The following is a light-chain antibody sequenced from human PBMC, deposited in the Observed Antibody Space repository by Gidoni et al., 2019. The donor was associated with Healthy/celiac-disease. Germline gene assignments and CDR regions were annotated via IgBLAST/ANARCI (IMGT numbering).Light chain of an antibody. J-gene: IGLJ3*02. CDR3: SSYTSSSTRV. V-gene: IGLV2-14*03. CDR1: SSDVGGYNY. CDR2: DVS. Sequence: SALTQPASVSGSPGQSITISCTGTSSDVGGYNYVSWYQQHPGIAPKLMIYDVSNRPSGVSNRFSGSKSGNTASLTIFGLQAEDEADYYCSSYTSSSTRVFGGGTKLTVL.